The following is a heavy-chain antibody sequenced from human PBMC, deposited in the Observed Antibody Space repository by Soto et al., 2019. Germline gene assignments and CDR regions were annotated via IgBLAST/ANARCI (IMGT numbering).Heavy chain of an antibody. CDR3: AKDDCSGGSCYVSPIDY. D-gene: IGHD2-15*01. CDR1: GFTFSSYG. J-gene: IGHJ4*02. V-gene: IGHV3-30*18. CDR2: ISYDGSNK. Sequence: QVQLVESGGGVVQPGRSLRLSCAASGFTFSSYGMHWVRQAPGKGLEWVAVISYDGSNKYYADSVKGRFTISRDNSKNTLYLQMNSLRAEDTAVYYCAKDDCSGGSCYVSPIDYWGQGTLVTVSS.